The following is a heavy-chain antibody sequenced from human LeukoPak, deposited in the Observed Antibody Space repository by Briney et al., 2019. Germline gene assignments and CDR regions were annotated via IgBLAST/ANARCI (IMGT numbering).Heavy chain of an antibody. CDR3: ARDDTDYYYYMDV. CDR2: IVVDSGNT. V-gene: IGHV1-58*01. Sequence: GASVKVSCKASGLIFFSSALQWVRQTRGQGPEWIGWIVVDSGNTKYAQKFQERVTITRDMSIRTVYLELSGLRSEDTAVYYCARDDTDYYYYMDVWGKGTTVTVSS. CDR1: GLIFFSSA. D-gene: IGHD2-2*02. J-gene: IGHJ6*03.